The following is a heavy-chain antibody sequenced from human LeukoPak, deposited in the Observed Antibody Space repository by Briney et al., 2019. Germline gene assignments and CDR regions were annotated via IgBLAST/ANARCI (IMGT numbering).Heavy chain of an antibody. V-gene: IGHV4-59*08. J-gene: IGHJ4*02. D-gene: IGHD2-8*02. CDR2: ISDIGSI. CDR1: GGSTSSYY. CDR3: AGHHPRNTVDF. Sequence: PPETLSPTSTVSGGSTSSYYWSWIRQPPGKELKWIAYISDIGSINYIPSLKNRVTISLEPSKNQSSLKLSSVTAADTAVYYCAGHHPRNTVDFWGQGTLVTVSS.